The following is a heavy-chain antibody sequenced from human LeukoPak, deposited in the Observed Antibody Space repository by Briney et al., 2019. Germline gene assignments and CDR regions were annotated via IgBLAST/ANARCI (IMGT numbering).Heavy chain of an antibody. CDR2: ISSSSSTI. D-gene: IGHD3-9*01. V-gene: IGHV3-48*01. J-gene: IGHJ5*02. CDR1: GFTFSSYS. CDR3: ARALRYFDWLSTSPEYNWFDP. Sequence: PGGSLRLSCAASGFTFSSYSMNWVRQAPGKGLEWVSYISSSSSTIYYADSVKGRFTIPRDNAKNSPYLQMNSLRAEDTAVYYCARALRYFDWLSTSPEYNWFDPWGQGTLVTVSS.